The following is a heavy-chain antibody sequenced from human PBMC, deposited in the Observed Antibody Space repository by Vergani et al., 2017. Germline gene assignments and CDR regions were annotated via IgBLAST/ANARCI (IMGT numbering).Heavy chain of an antibody. CDR2: ISGRGGRP. V-gene: IGHV3-23*01. Sequence: EVQLLESGGGLVQPGGSLRLSCAASGFTFSSSAMSWVRQAPGKGLVWASAISGRGGRPYYADSVKGRLTISRDNSKNTLYLQMNSLRAEDTAVYYCAKVKGITMIVVVSSFDYWGQGTLVTVSS. J-gene: IGHJ4*02. D-gene: IGHD3-22*01. CDR3: AKVKGITMIVVVSSFDY. CDR1: GFTFSSSA.